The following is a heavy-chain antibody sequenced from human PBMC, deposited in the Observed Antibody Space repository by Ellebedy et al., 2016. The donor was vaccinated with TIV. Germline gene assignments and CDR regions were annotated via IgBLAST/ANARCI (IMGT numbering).Heavy chain of an antibody. CDR1: GYTFTGYY. V-gene: IGHV1-18*04. J-gene: IGHJ6*02. CDR2: ISAYNGNT. Sequence: AASVKVSCKASGYTFTGYYMHWVRQAPGQGLEWMGWISAYNGNTNYAQKLQGRVTMTTDTSTSTAYMELRSLRADDTAVYYCARAGYSSGWFVPQLIDYYYYYGMDVWGQGTTVTVSS. CDR3: ARAGYSSGWFVPQLIDYYYYYGMDV. D-gene: IGHD6-19*01.